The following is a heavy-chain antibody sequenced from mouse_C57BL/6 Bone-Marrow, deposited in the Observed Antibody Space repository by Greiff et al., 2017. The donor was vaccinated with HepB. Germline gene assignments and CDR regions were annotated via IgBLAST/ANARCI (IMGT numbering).Heavy chain of an antibody. Sequence: QVHVKQSGAELARPGASVKLSCKASGYTFTSYGISWVKQRTGQGLEWIGEIYPRSGNTYYNEKFKGKATLTADKSSSTAYMELRSLTSEDSAVYFCARRWLPPYAMDYWGQGTSVTVSS. V-gene: IGHV1-81*01. J-gene: IGHJ4*01. CDR3: ARRWLPPYAMDY. CDR2: IYPRSGNT. CDR1: GYTFTSYG. D-gene: IGHD2-2*01.